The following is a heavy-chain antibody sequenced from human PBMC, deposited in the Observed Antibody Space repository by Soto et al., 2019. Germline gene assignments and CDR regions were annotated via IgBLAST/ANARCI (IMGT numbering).Heavy chain of an antibody. J-gene: IGHJ4*02. D-gene: IGHD3-3*01. CDR1: GFTVSSNY. Sequence: GGSLRLSCAASGFTVSSNYMSWVRQAPGKGLEWVSSISSSSYIYYADSVKGRFTISRDNAKNSLCLQMNSLRAEDTAVYYCARSRPLVTIFGVVIPNDYWGQGTLVTVSS. V-gene: IGHV3-21*01. CDR3: ARSRPLVTIFGVVIPNDY. CDR2: ISSSSYI.